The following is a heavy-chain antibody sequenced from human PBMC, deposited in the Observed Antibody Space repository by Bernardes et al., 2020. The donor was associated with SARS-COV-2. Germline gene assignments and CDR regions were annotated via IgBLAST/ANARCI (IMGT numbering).Heavy chain of an antibody. Sequence: SEPLSLTCTVSGGSISSYYWSWIRQPPGKGLEWIGYIYYSGSTNYNPSLKSRVTISVDTSKNQFSLKLSSVTAADTAVYYCARTVRTHDAFDIWGQGTMVTVSS. J-gene: IGHJ3*02. CDR1: GGSISSYY. CDR3: ARTVRTHDAFDI. V-gene: IGHV4-59*08. CDR2: IYYSGST.